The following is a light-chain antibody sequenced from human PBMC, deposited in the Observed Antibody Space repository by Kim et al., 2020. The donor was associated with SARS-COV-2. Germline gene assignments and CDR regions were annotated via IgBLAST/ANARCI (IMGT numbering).Light chain of an antibody. CDR2: GAS. Sequence: EIVLTQSPGTLSLSPGERATLSCRASQSVSSSYLARYQQKPGQAPRLLIYGASSRATGIPDRFSGSGSGTDFTLTISRLEPEDFAVYYCQQYGRPWTFGQGTKVDIK. CDR3: QQYGRPWT. J-gene: IGKJ1*01. CDR1: QSVSSSY. V-gene: IGKV3-20*01.